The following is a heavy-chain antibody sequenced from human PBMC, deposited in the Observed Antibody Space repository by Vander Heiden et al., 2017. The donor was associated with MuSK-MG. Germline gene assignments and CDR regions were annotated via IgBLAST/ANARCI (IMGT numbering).Heavy chain of an antibody. CDR1: GYTFTSYA. Sequence: QVQLVQSGAEVKKPGASVTVSCKASGYTFTSYAMHWVRQAPGQRLEWMGWIDAGNGNTKYSQKFQGRVTITRDTSASTAYMELSSLRSEDTAVYYCARAGSMSVPRLDYWGQGTLVTVSS. D-gene: IGHD1-1*01. CDR2: IDAGNGNT. CDR3: ARAGSMSVPRLDY. V-gene: IGHV1-3*01. J-gene: IGHJ4*02.